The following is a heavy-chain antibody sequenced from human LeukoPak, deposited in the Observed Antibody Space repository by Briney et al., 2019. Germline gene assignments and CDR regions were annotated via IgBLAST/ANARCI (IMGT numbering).Heavy chain of an antibody. V-gene: IGHV1-2*04. CDR3: ARENSRAGDRRGYDY. D-gene: IGHD7-27*01. CDR1: GYAFTGYY. J-gene: IGHJ4*02. CDR2: INPNSGGT. Sequence: EASVKVSCKASGYAFTGYYMHWVRQAPGQGLEWMGWINPNSGGTNYAQKFQGWVTMTRDTSISTAYMELSRLRSDDTAVYYCARENSRAGDRRGYDYWGQGTLVTVSS.